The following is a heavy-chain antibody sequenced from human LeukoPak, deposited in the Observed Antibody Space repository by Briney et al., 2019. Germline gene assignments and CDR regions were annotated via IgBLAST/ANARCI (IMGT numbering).Heavy chain of an antibody. CDR1: GFTFSNYG. V-gene: IGHV3-23*01. CDR2: ISGSGA. CDR3: AKSGYNRFDY. J-gene: IGHJ4*02. D-gene: IGHD5-24*01. Sequence: GGSLRLSCAASGFTFSNYGMHWVRQAPGKGLEWVSTISGSGAYYADSVKGRFTTSRDNSKNTLYLQMNSLRAEDTAIYYCAKSGYNRFDYWGQGTLVTVSS.